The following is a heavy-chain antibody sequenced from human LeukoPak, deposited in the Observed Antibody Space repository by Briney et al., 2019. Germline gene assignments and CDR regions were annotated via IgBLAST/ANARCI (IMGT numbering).Heavy chain of an antibody. V-gene: IGHV1-46*01. D-gene: IGHD3-10*01. Sequence: ASVKVSCKASGYTFTSHYMHWVRQAPGQGLGWMGIINSSGDYTSYAQKFQGRVTMTRDTSTSTLYMELSSLRSEDTAVYYCARVGSSASPYYYYGMDVWGQGTTVTVSS. CDR2: INSSGDYT. CDR3: ARVGSSASPYYYYGMDV. CDR1: GYTFTSHY. J-gene: IGHJ6*02.